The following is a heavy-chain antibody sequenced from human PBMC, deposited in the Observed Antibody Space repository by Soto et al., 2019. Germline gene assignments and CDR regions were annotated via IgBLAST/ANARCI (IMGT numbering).Heavy chain of an antibody. Sequence: PSETLSLTCTVSGGSVSSGIYYWSWIRQPPGKGLELIGYIYYSGSTNYNPSLKSRVTISVDTSKNQFSLKLSSVTTADTAVYYCARLGYNESSDYLSNWFDPLGQGTLVTVSS. V-gene: IGHV4-61*01. CDR1: GGSVSSGIYY. CDR3: ARLGYNESSDYLSNWFDP. CDR2: IYYSGST. D-gene: IGHD3-22*01. J-gene: IGHJ5*02.